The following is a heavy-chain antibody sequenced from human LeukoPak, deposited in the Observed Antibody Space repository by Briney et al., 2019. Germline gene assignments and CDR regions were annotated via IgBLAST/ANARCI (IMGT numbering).Heavy chain of an antibody. D-gene: IGHD3-10*01. Sequence: PGGSLRLSCAASGFTFSNAWMSWVRQAPGKGLEWVSAISGSGGTTYYADSVKGRFTISRDNSKNTLYLQMNSLRAEDTAVYYCAKDSGSGSYSKGSYYYYMDVWGKGTTVTVSS. V-gene: IGHV3-23*01. CDR1: GFTFSNAW. CDR2: ISGSGGTT. CDR3: AKDSGSGSYSKGSYYYYMDV. J-gene: IGHJ6*03.